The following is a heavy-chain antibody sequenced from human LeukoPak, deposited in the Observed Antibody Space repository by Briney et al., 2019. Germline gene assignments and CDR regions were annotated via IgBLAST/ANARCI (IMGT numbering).Heavy chain of an antibody. CDR2: THPSGNT. J-gene: IGHJ5*02. CDR3: ARKAPKKGWFDP. CDR1: GGSNNSYY. Sequence: SETLSLTCTVSGGSNNSYYWSWIRQPPGKGLEWIGYTHPSGNTNYSPSLKSRVTISIDTSRNQFSLKLSSVTSADTAVYYCARKAPKKGWFDPWGQGTLVTVSS. V-gene: IGHV4-4*09.